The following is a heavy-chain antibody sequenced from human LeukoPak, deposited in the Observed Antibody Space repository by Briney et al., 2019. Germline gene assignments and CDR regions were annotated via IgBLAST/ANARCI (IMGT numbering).Heavy chain of an antibody. CDR3: ATVGYYGSGSSPYFVY. J-gene: IGHJ4*02. CDR1: GFTFSDSF. V-gene: IGHV3-11*06. CDR2: ITSTSSHT. D-gene: IGHD3-10*01. Sequence: GGSLRLSCAASGFTFSDSFMSWIRQAPGKGLEWVSYITSTSSHTNYADSVKGRFTISRDNAKNSLYLQMNSLRAEDTAVYYCATVGYYGSGSSPYFVYWGQGTLVTVSS.